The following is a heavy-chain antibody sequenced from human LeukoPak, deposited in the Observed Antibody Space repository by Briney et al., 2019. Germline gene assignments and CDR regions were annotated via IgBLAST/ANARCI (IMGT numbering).Heavy chain of an antibody. CDR2: ISSSSSYI. CDR3: ARDGGGADGFDY. D-gene: IGHD2-15*01. V-gene: IGHV3-21*01. Sequence: GGPLRLSCAASGFTLSSYSMNWVRQAPGKGLEWVSSISSSSSYIYYADSVKGRFTISRDNAKNSLYLQMNSLRAEDTAVYYCARDGGGADGFDYWGQGTLVTVSS. CDR1: GFTLSSYS. J-gene: IGHJ4*02.